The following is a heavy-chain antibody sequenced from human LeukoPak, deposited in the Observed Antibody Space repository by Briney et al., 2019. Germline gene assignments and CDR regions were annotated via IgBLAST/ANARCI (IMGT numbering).Heavy chain of an antibody. CDR1: GFTVSNFS. J-gene: IGHJ4*02. D-gene: IGHD3-16*01. CDR2: ACSGAST. Sequence: PGGSLRLSCAASGFTVSNFSMSWVRQAPGRGLEWVSAACSGASTSYADSVKGRFTISRDNSKNTLYLQMNSLGAEDTAVYYCAEEGSRRRSDFDSWGGGPLVTASS. V-gene: IGHV3-23*01. CDR3: AEEGSRRRSDFDS.